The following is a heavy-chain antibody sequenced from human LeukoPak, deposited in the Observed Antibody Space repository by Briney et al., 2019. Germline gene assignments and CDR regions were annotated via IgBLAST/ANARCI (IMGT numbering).Heavy chain of an antibody. CDR1: GFTFSSYS. CDR2: ITTSSSYI. D-gene: IGHD3-10*01. V-gene: IGHV3-21*01. CDR3: ASTDYYGSGSLSG. Sequence: GGSLRLSCAASGFTFSSYSMNWVRQAPGKGLEWVSSITTSSSYIYYADSVKGRFTISRDNAKNSLYLQMNSLRADDTAIYYCASTDYYGSGSLSGWGQGTLVTVSS. J-gene: IGHJ4*02.